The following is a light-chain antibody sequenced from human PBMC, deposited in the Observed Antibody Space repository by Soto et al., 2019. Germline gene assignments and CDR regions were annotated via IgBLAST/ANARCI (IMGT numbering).Light chain of an antibody. CDR3: AAWDDSLNGVL. J-gene: IGLJ2*01. Sequence: QSVLTQPPSASGTPGQRVTISCSGSSSNIGSNTVNWYQQLPGTAPKLLINSNNQRPSGVPDRFSGSKSGTSASLAISGLQFEDEADYYCAAWDDSLNGVLFGGGTKLTVL. CDR2: SNN. CDR1: SSNIGSNT. V-gene: IGLV1-44*01.